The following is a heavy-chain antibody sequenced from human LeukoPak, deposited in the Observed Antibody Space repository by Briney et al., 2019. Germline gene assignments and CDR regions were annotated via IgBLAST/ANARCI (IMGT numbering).Heavy chain of an antibody. CDR2: INEDGSTT. Sequence: GGSLRLSCAASGFIFRSNWMHWVRQAPGKGLVWVSRINEDGSTTNHADSVKGRFTISRDNAKNSLYLQMNSLRAEDTAVYYCAREMIAAAGEITFDYWGQGTLVTVSS. D-gene: IGHD6-13*01. V-gene: IGHV3-74*01. CDR3: AREMIAAAGEITFDY. J-gene: IGHJ4*02. CDR1: GFIFRSNW.